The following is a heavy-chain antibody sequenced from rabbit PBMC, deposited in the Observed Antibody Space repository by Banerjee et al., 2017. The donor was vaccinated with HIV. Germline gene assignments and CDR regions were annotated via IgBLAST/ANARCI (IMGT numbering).Heavy chain of an antibody. J-gene: IGHJ4*01. D-gene: IGHD8-1*01. CDR3: ARDGVGGSYFAL. CDR1: GFSFSSYW. CDR2: IVSGSSGNI. V-gene: IGHV1S45*01. Sequence: QEQVVESGGGLVQPEGSLTLTCTASGFSFSSYWMSWVRQAPGKRPEWIGCIVSGSSGNIAYASWAKGRFIMSRASSTTMTLQMTSLTAADTATYFCARDGVGGSYFALWGQGTLVTVS.